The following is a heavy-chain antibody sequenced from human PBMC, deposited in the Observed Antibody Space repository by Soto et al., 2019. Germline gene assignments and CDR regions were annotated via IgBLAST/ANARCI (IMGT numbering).Heavy chain of an antibody. CDR1: GYTFTSYA. Sequence: SVKLSSKDSGYTFTSYAIHWARQAPGQRLEWMGWINAGNGNTKYSQKFQGRVTITRDTSASTAYMELSSLRSEDKAVYCCARGLGGYYPPFDYWGQGTLVTVSS. D-gene: IGHD3-22*01. CDR3: ARGLGGYYPPFDY. CDR2: INAGNGNT. J-gene: IGHJ4*02. V-gene: IGHV1-3*01.